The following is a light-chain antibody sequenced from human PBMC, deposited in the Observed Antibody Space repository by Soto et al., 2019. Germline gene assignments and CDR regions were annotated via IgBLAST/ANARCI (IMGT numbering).Light chain of an antibody. V-gene: IGKV1-27*01. J-gene: IGKJ1*01. CDR3: QKYNSAPRT. Sequence: DIQMTQSPSSLSASVGDRVTITCRASQGISHYLAWYQQKPGKVPKLLIYTASTLQPGVPSRFSGSGSGTAFTLTITSLQPEDVATYYCQKYNSAPRTFGQGTKVEIK. CDR1: QGISHY. CDR2: TAS.